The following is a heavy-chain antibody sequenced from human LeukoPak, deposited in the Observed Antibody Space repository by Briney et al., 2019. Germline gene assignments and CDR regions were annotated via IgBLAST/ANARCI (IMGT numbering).Heavy chain of an antibody. D-gene: IGHD3-10*01. CDR2: ISGSGGST. V-gene: IGHV3-23*01. Sequence: GGSLRLSCAASGFTFSSYAMSWVRQAPGKGLEGVSAISGSGGSTYYADSVKGRFTISRHNSKNTLDLQMNSLRAEDTAVYYCAKDVWFGDTAGAFDIWGQGTMVTVSS. CDR3: AKDVWFGDTAGAFDI. J-gene: IGHJ3*02. CDR1: GFTFSSYA.